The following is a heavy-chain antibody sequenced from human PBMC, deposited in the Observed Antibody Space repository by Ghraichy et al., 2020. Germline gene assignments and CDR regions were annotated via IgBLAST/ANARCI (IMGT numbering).Heavy chain of an antibody. J-gene: IGHJ5*02. D-gene: IGHD2-15*01. Sequence: GGSLRLSCAASGFSFSTYAMSWIRQAPGKGPEWVAANSGSGTNTYYPDSLWGRFTISRDNSKNTVYLQMSSPRAEDTAAYYCARHHEGSGSFDPWGQGTLVTVSS. CDR2: NSGSGTNT. CDR3: ARHHEGSGSFDP. CDR1: GFSFSTYA. V-gene: IGHV3-23*01.